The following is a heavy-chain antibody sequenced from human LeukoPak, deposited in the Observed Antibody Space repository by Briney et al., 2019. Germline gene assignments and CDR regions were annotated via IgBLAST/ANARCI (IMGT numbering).Heavy chain of an antibody. CDR2: IYHSGST. D-gene: IGHD6-13*01. Sequence: SETLSLTCTVSGYSISSGYYWGWIRQPPGKGLEWIGSIYHSGSTYYNPSLKSRVTISVDTSKNQFSLKLSSVTAADTAVYYCARDSVKAYSSSWVDYWGQGTLVTVSS. J-gene: IGHJ4*02. CDR3: ARDSVKAYSSSWVDY. CDR1: GYSISSGYY. V-gene: IGHV4-38-2*02.